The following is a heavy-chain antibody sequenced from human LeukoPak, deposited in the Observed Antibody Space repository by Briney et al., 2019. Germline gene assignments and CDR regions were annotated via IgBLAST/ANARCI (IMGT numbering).Heavy chain of an antibody. Sequence: SETLSLTCTVSGGSISSYYWGWIRQPPGKGLEGIGYIYYSGGTNYNPSLKSRVTISVDTSKNQFSLKLSSVTAADTAVYYCARSAMGNLLRNFDYWGQGTLVTVSS. D-gene: IGHD5-18*01. CDR3: ARSAMGNLLRNFDY. J-gene: IGHJ4*02. CDR1: GGSISSYY. CDR2: IYYSGGT. V-gene: IGHV4-59*01.